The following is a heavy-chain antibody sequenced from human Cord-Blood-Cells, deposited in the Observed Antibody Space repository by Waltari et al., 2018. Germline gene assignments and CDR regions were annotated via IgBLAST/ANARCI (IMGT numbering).Heavy chain of an antibody. CDR1: GYPLTELS. CDR2: FDPEDGET. CDR3: ATIPDYYYGMDV. V-gene: IGHV1-24*01. Sequence: QVQLVQSGAEVKKPGASVKVSCKVSGYPLTELSMPWVRQAPGKGLEWMGGFDPEDGETIYAQKFQGRVTMTEDTSTDTAYMELSSLRSEDTAVYYCATIPDYYYGMDVWGQGTTVTVSS. J-gene: IGHJ6*02.